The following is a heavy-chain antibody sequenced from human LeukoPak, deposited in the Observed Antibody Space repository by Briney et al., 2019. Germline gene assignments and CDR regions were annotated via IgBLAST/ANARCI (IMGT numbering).Heavy chain of an antibody. CDR2: INPNSGGT. CDR1: GYTFTSYY. J-gene: IGHJ6*02. CDR3: ARALYYYYGMDV. Sequence: ASVKVSCKASGYTFTSYYMHWVRQAPGQGLEWMGRINPNSGGTDYAQKFQGWVTMTRDTSISTAYMELSRLRSDDTAVYYCARALYYYYGMDVWGQGTTVTVSS. V-gene: IGHV1-2*04.